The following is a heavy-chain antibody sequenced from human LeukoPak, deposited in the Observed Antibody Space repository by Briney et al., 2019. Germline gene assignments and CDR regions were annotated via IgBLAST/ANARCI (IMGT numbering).Heavy chain of an antibody. J-gene: IGHJ6*02. CDR3: ARDIVMVVGSFYYGMDF. V-gene: IGHV1-18*01. D-gene: IGHD2-15*01. CDR2: ISAYNGNT. Sequence: EASVKVSCRASGYTFASFGTSWVRQAPGQGLEWMGWISAYNGNTNYAQNFQDRVTMTTDTSTSTAYMELRSLRSDDTAVYYCARDIVMVVGSFYYGMDFWGQGTTVTVS. CDR1: GYTFASFG.